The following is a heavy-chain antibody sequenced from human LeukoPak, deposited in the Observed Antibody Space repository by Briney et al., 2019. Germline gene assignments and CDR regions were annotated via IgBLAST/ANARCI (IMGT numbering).Heavy chain of an antibody. V-gene: IGHV3-64*04. CDR3: ARGYGDSYFDY. Sequence: GGTLRLSCSASGFTFNTCPMHWVRRAPGKGLEYVSTVSTNGGNTYYADSVKGRFTLSRDNAKNSLYLQMNSLRDEDTAVYYCARGYGDSYFDYWGQGTLVTVSS. J-gene: IGHJ4*02. CDR2: VSTNGGNT. CDR1: GFTFNTCP. D-gene: IGHD4-17*01.